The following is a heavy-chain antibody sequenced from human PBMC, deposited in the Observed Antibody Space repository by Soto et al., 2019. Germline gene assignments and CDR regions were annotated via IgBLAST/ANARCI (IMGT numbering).Heavy chain of an antibody. D-gene: IGHD6-19*01. V-gene: IGHV1-3*01. Sequence: SVKVSCKASGYTFINYGIHWVRQAPGQRLEWMGWINSGSGNTKYSQKLQGRVTINRDTSASTAYMELSSLRSEDTAVYYCARSGYSSGWYHWYFDFWG. CDR1: GYTFINYG. J-gene: IGHJ2*01. CDR2: INSGSGNT. CDR3: ARSGYSSGWYHWYFDF.